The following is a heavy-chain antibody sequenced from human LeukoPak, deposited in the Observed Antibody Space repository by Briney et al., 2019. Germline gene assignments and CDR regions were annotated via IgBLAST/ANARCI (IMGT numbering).Heavy chain of an antibody. Sequence: AGGSLRLSCAASGFTFSNYDMTWVRQAPGKGLEWVSAISGSGGSTYYADSVKGRFTISRDNSKNTLYLQMNSLRAEDTAVYYCAKGDVDIVATITPGAFDIWGQGTMVTVSS. CDR2: ISGSGGST. CDR3: AKGDVDIVATITPGAFDI. CDR1: GFTFSNYD. V-gene: IGHV3-23*01. D-gene: IGHD5-12*01. J-gene: IGHJ3*02.